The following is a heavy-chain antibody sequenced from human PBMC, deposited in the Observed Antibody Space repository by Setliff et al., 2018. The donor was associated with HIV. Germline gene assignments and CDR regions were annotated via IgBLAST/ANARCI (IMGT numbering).Heavy chain of an antibody. J-gene: IGHJ6*02. Sequence: ASVKVSCKPSGYTFTTYGLSWVRQAPGQGLEWMGWINAGNGNTKYSQKFQGRVTITRDTSASTAYMELSSLRSEDTAVYYCARSLAGLLWFGELLSTLEYYYGMDVWGQGTTVTVSS. D-gene: IGHD3-10*01. CDR2: INAGNGNT. V-gene: IGHV1-3*01. CDR1: GYTFTTYG. CDR3: ARSLAGLLWFGELLSTLEYYYGMDV.